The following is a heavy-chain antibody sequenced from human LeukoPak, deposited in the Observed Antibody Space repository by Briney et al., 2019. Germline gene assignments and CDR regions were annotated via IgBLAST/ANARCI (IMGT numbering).Heavy chain of an antibody. Sequence: SETLSLTCTVSGGSISSGSYYWSWIRQPAGKGLEWIGRIYTSGSTNYNPSLKSRVTISVDTSKNQFSLKLSSVTAADTAVYYCARGSGWKDAFDIWGQGTMVTVSS. V-gene: IGHV4-61*02. J-gene: IGHJ3*02. CDR3: ARGSGWKDAFDI. CDR1: GGSISSGSYY. D-gene: IGHD6-19*01. CDR2: IYTSGST.